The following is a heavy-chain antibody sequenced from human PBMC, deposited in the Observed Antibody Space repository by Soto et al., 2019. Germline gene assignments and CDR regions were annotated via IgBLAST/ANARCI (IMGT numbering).Heavy chain of an antibody. D-gene: IGHD2-2*01. Sequence: GEALKISCKGSGYSFTSYWISWVRQMPGKVLEWMGRIDPSDSYTNYSPSFQGHVTISADKSISTAYLQWSSLKASDTAMYYCARREYCSSTSCYYCYYYGMDVWGQGTTVTVSS. CDR3: ARREYCSSTSCYYCYYYGMDV. CDR1: GYSFTSYW. J-gene: IGHJ6*02. CDR2: IDPSDSYT. V-gene: IGHV5-10-1*01.